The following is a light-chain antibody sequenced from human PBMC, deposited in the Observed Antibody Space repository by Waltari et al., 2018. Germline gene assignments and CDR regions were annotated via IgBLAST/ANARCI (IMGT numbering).Light chain of an antibody. CDR2: EGS. Sequence: GQSITISCTGTSSDVGSYNLVSWYQQHPGKAPKLMIYEGSKRPSGVSNRFSGSKSGNTASLTISGLQAEDEADYYCCSYAGSSTWVFGGGTKLTVL. V-gene: IGLV2-23*01. J-gene: IGLJ3*02. CDR3: CSYAGSSTWV. CDR1: SSDVGSYNL.